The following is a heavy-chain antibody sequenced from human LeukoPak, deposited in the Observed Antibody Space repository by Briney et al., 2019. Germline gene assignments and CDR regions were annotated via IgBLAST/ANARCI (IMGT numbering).Heavy chain of an antibody. CDR2: TYYRSKWYY. D-gene: IGHD5-18*01. CDR1: GDSVSSDSAA. V-gene: IGHV6-1*01. J-gene: IGHJ4*02. CDR3: ASTKYGYGSCYFDY. Sequence: SQTLSLTCAISGDSVSSDSAAWNWIRQSPSRGLEWLGRTYYRSKWYYDYALALKSRITINPDTSKNQFSLQLNSVTPEDTAVYYCASTKYGYGSCYFDYWGQGTLVTVSS.